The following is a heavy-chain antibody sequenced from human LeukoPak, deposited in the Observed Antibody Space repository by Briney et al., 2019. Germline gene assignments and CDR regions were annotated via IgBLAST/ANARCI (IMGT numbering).Heavy chain of an antibody. CDR3: VRHSSGYS. V-gene: IGHV3-7*01. D-gene: IGHD3-22*01. CDR2: IREDGSEE. CDR1: GFKFSSEW. Sequence: PGGSLRLSCAASGFKFSSEWMSWVRQAPGKGLEWVANIREDGSEEYYVGSVKGRFTISRDNAKNSLYLQMSSLRAEDTAVYYCVRHSSGYSWGQGTLVTVSS. J-gene: IGHJ4*02.